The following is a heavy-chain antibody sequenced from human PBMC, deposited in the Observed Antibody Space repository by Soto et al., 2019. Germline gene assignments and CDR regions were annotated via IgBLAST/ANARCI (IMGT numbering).Heavy chain of an antibody. CDR2: IFTTGTTM. J-gene: IGHJ4*02. D-gene: IGHD3-9*01. CDR3: ARDKDWAFDY. CDR1: GFTFSSYT. Sequence: SLRLSCVASGFTFSSYTIVWVRQVPGKGLEWVSYIFTTGTTMYYADSVNGRFTVSRDNARNSVFLLLNSLRAEDTAIYYCARDKDWAFDYWGQGTLVTVPS. V-gene: IGHV3-48*03.